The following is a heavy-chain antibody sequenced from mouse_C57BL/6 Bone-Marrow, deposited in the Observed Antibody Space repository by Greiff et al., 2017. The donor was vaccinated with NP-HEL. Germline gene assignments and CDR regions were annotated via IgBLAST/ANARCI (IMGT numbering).Heavy chain of an antibody. J-gene: IGHJ3*01. Sequence: VQLQQSGAELVRPGASVKLSCTASGFNIKDDYMHWVKQRPEQGLEWIGWIDPENGDTEYASKFQGKATITADTSSNTASLQLSSLTSEDTAVYYCTKAFLYYDYTALANWGQGTLVTVSA. CDR1: GFNIKDDY. CDR2: IDPENGDT. D-gene: IGHD2-4*01. V-gene: IGHV14-4*01. CDR3: TKAFLYYDYTALAN.